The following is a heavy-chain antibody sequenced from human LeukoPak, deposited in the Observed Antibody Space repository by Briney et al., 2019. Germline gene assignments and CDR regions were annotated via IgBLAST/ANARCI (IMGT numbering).Heavy chain of an antibody. D-gene: IGHD3-10*01. J-gene: IGHJ4*02. CDR2: ISSSSSYI. Sequence: GGSLRLSCAASGFTFSSYSMNWVRQAPGKGLEWVSSISSSSSYIYYADSVKGRFTISRDNAKISLYLQMNSLRAEDTAVYYCARDPSMVGSFDYWGQGTLVTVSS. CDR1: GFTFSSYS. CDR3: ARDPSMVGSFDY. V-gene: IGHV3-21*01.